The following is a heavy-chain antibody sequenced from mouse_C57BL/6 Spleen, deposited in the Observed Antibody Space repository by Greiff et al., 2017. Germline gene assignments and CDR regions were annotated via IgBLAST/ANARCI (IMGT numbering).Heavy chain of an antibody. CDR1: GYTFTSYW. V-gene: IGHV1-50*01. D-gene: IGHD2-4*01. CDR3: ARRRVYDYEYYAMDY. Sequence: VQLQQPGAELVKPGASVKLSCKASGYTFTSYWMQWVKQRPGQGLEWIGEIDPSDSYTNSNQKFKGKATLTVDTSSSTAYMQRSSLTSEDSAVYYCARRRVYDYEYYAMDYWGQGTSVTVSS. CDR2: IDPSDSYT. J-gene: IGHJ4*01.